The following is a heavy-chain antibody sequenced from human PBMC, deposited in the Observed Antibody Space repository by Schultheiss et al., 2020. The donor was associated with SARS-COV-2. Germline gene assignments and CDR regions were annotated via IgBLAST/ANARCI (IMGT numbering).Heavy chain of an antibody. J-gene: IGHJ6*02. CDR1: GGSISSGGYY. D-gene: IGHD6-13*01. CDR3: ASTYSSSWYSSWFDYYGMDV. Sequence: SETLSLTCTVSGGSISSGGYYWSWNRQHPGKGLEWIGYIYYSGSTYYNPSLKSRVTISVDTSKNQFCLKLSSVTAEDTAVYYCASTYSSSWYSSWFDYYGMDVWGQGTTVTVSS. CDR2: IYYSGST. V-gene: IGHV4-31*03.